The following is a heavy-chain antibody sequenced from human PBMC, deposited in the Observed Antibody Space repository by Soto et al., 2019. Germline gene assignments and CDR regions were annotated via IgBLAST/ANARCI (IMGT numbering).Heavy chain of an antibody. D-gene: IGHD1-26*01. CDR3: TTSTMGATPKE. Sequence: EAQLVESGGGSVKPGGSLRLSCAVAGFTVSNAWMNWVRQAPGKGLEWVGRIKSNTDGGATEYAAPVKGRFTISRDDSENTLYLQMNSLKPADTAIYYCTTSTMGATPKEWGQGTMVTVSS. J-gene: IGHJ3*01. CDR1: GFTVSNAW. CDR2: IKSNTDGGAT. V-gene: IGHV3-15*07.